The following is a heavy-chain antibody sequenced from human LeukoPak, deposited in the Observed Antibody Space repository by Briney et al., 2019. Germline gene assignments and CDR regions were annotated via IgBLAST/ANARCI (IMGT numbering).Heavy chain of an antibody. V-gene: IGHV3-48*01. D-gene: IGHD3-22*01. J-gene: IGHJ6*03. CDR1: GFTFSSYS. CDR2: ISSSSSII. Sequence: GGSLRLSCAASGFTFSSYSMNWVRQAPGKGLEWVSYISSSSSIICYADSVKGRFTISRDNAKNSLYLQMNSLRAEDTAVYYCARVYYYDSSSYLYYYYYYMDVWGKGTTVTVSS. CDR3: ARVYYYDSSSYLYYYYYYMDV.